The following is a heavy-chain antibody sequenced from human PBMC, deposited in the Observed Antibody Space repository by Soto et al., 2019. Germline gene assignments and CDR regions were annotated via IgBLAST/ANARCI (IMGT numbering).Heavy chain of an antibody. CDR1: GFTFSDYY. V-gene: IGHV3-11*05. Sequence: QVQRVESGGGLVKPGGSLRLSCAASGFTFSDYYMSWIRQAPGKGLEWVSYISSSSSYTNYADSVKGRFTISRDNAKNSLYRQMNRLRPEDTAAYYCAPDADILTGPDASDIWGQGTMVTVSP. J-gene: IGHJ3*02. CDR2: ISSSSSYT. D-gene: IGHD3-9*01. CDR3: APDADILTGPDASDI.